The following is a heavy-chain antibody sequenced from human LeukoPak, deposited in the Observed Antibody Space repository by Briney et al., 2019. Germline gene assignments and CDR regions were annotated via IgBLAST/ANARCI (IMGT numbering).Heavy chain of an antibody. D-gene: IGHD4-4*01. CDR3: AYSNSFDY. CDR2: ISRSNNV. Sequence: PGGSLRLSCAASGFTLSAYDMNWVRQAPGKGLEWVSYISRSNNVYYADPVKGRFTISRDNAKNSLYLQMNSLRAEDTAVYYCAYSNSFDYWGQGTLVTVSS. CDR1: GFTLSAYD. J-gene: IGHJ4*02. V-gene: IGHV3-48*01.